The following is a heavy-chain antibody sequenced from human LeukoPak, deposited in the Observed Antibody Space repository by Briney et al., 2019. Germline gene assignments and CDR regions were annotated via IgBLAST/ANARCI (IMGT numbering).Heavy chain of an antibody. CDR2: ISGGGGST. V-gene: IGHV3-23*01. D-gene: IGHD6-19*01. CDR1: GFTFSSYA. J-gene: IGHJ4*02. Sequence: GGSLRLSCAASGFTFSSYAMSWIRQAPGKGLEWVSAISGGGGSTYYADSVKGRFTISRDNSKNTLYLQMNSLRAEDTAVYYCAKAVAGSSFDYWGQGTLVTVSS. CDR3: AKAVAGSSFDY.